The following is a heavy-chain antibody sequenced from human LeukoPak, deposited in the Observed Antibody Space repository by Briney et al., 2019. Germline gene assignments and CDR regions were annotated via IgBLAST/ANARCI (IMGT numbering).Heavy chain of an antibody. Sequence: ASVKVSCKVSGYTVTELSMHWVRQSPGKGLEWMGGFHPEDGETIYAQKFQGRVTMTEDTSTDPAYMELSSLRSEDTAVYYCARGRYDILTGYYSAANWFDPWGQGTLVTVSS. CDR3: ARGRYDILTGYYSAANWFDP. CDR2: FHPEDGET. D-gene: IGHD3-9*01. J-gene: IGHJ5*02. CDR1: GYTVTELS. V-gene: IGHV1-24*01.